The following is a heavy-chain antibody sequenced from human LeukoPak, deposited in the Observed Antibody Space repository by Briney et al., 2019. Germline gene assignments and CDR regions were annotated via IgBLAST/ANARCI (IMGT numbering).Heavy chain of an antibody. V-gene: IGHV3-33*03. CDR1: GLTFRNYG. CDR2: IYSGGGTTK. CDR3: VVIQVPGGVWHFDL. Sequence: GGSLRLSCVASGLTFRNYGFHWVRQAPGKGLEWVAIIYSGGGTTKYYAESVEDRFTITRDDSRDTLYLQMNSLRAEDTAVYYCVVIQVPGGVWHFDLWGRGTLVTVSS. D-gene: IGHD2-2*01. J-gene: IGHJ2*01.